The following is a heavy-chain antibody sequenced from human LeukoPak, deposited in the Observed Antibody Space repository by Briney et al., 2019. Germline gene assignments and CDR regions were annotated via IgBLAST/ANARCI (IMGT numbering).Heavy chain of an antibody. V-gene: IGHV3-30*04. D-gene: IGHD3-16*01. J-gene: IGHJ4*02. CDR1: GFIFSSYA. Sequence: GGSLRLSCAASGFIFSSYAMHWVRQAPGKGLEWVAFISYDGSNKYYADSVKGRFTISRDNSKNTLYLQMNSLRAEDTAVYYCARPDYVWGSSPPLFDYWGQGTLVTVSS. CDR3: ARPDYVWGSSPPLFDY. CDR2: ISYDGSNK.